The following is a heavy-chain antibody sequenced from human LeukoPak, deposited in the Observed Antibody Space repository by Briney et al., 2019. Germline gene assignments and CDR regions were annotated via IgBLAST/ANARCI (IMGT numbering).Heavy chain of an antibody. Sequence: PGGSLRLSCSASGFPFSSYAMHWVRQAPGKGLEWVAVISYDGSNKYYADSVKGRFTISRDNSKNTLYLQMNSLRAEDTAVYYCARAMTTVTPLDYWGQGTLVTVSS. CDR2: ISYDGSNK. D-gene: IGHD4-17*01. V-gene: IGHV3-30-3*01. CDR1: GFPFSSYA. J-gene: IGHJ4*02. CDR3: ARAMTTVTPLDY.